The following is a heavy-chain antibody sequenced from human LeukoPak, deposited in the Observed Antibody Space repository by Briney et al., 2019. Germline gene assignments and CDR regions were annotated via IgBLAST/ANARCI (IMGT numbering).Heavy chain of an antibody. CDR3: AGGGGNFDY. CDR2: ISSTSTYI. D-gene: IGHD2-15*01. CDR1: EFTFSSYT. Sequence: GGSLRLSCAASEFTFSSYTINWVRQAPGKGLEWVSSISSTSTYISYADSVKGRFTISRDNAKNSLYLQMNSLRAEDTAVYYCAGGGGNFDYWGQGTLVTVSS. J-gene: IGHJ4*02. V-gene: IGHV3-21*01.